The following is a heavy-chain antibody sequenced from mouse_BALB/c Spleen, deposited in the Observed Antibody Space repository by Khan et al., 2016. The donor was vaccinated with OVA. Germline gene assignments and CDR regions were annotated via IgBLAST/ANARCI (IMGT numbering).Heavy chain of an antibody. Sequence: VKLLESGPGLVQPSQSLSITCTVSGFSLTNYGVHWVRQPPGKGLEWLGLIWSGGSTDYNAAFISRLSISKDNTKSQVFFKMNSLQADDTAIYYCARKRGVHYNMDYWGQGTSVTASS. CDR3: ARKRGVHYNMDY. J-gene: IGHJ4*01. V-gene: IGHV2-4*02. CDR2: IWSGGST. CDR1: GFSLTNYG.